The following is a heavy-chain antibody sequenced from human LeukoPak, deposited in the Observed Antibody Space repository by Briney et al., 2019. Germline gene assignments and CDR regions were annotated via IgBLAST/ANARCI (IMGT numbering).Heavy chain of an antibody. CDR3: ARGGSGWYNFDY. Sequence: PSETLSLTCTVSGGSISSSSYYWGWIRQPPGKGLEWIGSIYYSGSTYYNPSLKSRATISVDTSKNQFSLKLSSVTAADTAVYYCARGGSGWYNFDYWGQGTLVTVSS. V-gene: IGHV4-39*01. CDR2: IYYSGST. J-gene: IGHJ4*02. D-gene: IGHD6-19*01. CDR1: GGSISSSSYY.